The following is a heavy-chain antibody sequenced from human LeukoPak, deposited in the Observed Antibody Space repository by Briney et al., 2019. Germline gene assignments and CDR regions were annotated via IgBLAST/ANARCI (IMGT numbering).Heavy chain of an antibody. D-gene: IGHD6-13*01. CDR2: ISGTGGTT. CDR1: GFTFSNYS. J-gene: IGHJ4*02. V-gene: IGHV3-23*01. CDR3: ARGYSSSWLGYFDY. Sequence: GGSLRLSCAASGFTFSNYSMSWVRQAPGKGLEWVSTISGTGGTTYYADSVKGRFTISRDNSKNTVYLQMNSLGAEDTAFYYCARGYSSSWLGYFDYWGQGTLVTVSS.